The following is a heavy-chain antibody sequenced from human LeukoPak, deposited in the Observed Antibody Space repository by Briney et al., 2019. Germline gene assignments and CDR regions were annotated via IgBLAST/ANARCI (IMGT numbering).Heavy chain of an antibody. Sequence: SETLSLTCTVSGGSISYNYWSWIRQPPGKGLEWIRYIYYRESTNYNPSFRSRVTMSVDTSKNQFSLKLSFVTAADTAVYYCAGGKYSSSFIDFDYWGQGTMVTVSS. CDR3: AGGKYSSSFIDFDY. J-gene: IGHJ4*02. V-gene: IGHV4-59*12. CDR2: IYYREST. CDR1: GGSISYNY. D-gene: IGHD6-13*01.